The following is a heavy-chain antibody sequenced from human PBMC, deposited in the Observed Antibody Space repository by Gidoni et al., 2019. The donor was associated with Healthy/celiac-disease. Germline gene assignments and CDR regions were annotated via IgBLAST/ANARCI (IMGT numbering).Heavy chain of an antibody. CDR3: ARRGTYYYDRSGYNWYFDL. CDR2: IYPGDSDT. CDR1: GYSFTSYW. D-gene: IGHD3-22*01. Sequence: EVQLVQSGAEVKKPGESLTISCKGSGYSFTSYWIGWVRQMPGKGLEWMGIIYPGDSDTRYSPSFQGQVTISADKSISTAYLQWSSLKASDTAMYYCARRGTYYYDRSGYNWYFDLWGRGTLVTVSS. V-gene: IGHV5-51*03. J-gene: IGHJ2*01.